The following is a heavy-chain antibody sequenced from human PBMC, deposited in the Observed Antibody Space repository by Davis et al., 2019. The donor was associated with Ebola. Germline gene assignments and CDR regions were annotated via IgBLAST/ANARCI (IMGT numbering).Heavy chain of an antibody. J-gene: IGHJ6*02. V-gene: IGHV1-3*01. D-gene: IGHD4-23*01. CDR2: INAGNGNT. CDR1: GYTFTGYY. Sequence: ASVKVSCKASGYTFTGYYMHWVRQAPGQRLEWMGWINAGNGNTKYSQKFQGRVTITRDTSASTAYMELSSLRSEDTAVYYCARSLGNTAAGYYYYYGMDVWGQGTTVTVSS. CDR3: ARSLGNTAAGYYYYYGMDV.